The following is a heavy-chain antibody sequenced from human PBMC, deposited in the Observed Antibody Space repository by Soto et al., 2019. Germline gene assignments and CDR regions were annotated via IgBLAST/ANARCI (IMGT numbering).Heavy chain of an antibody. Sequence: GGSLRLSCAASGFTFTRYSMNWVRQAPGKGLVWVSSISSTTNYIYYGDSMKGRFTISRDNAKNSLYLEMNSLRAEDTAVYYCARESEDLTSNFDYWGQGTLVTVSS. J-gene: IGHJ4*02. CDR3: ARESEDLTSNFDY. CDR1: GFTFTRYS. V-gene: IGHV3-21*06. CDR2: ISSTTNYI.